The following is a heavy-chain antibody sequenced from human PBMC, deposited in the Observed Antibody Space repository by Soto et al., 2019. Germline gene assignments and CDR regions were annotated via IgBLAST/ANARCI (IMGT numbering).Heavy chain of an antibody. CDR3: AGTLAYCGGDCYFTNFDY. V-gene: IGHV1-69*01. Sequence: QVQLVQSGAEVKKPGSSVKVSCKASGGTFSSYAISWVRQAPGQGLEWMGGIIPIFGTANYAQKLQGRVTITADESTSTAYMELSSLRSEDTAVYYCAGTLAYCGGDCYFTNFDYWGQGTLVTVSS. J-gene: IGHJ4*02. CDR2: IIPIFGTA. CDR1: GGTFSSYA. D-gene: IGHD2-21*02.